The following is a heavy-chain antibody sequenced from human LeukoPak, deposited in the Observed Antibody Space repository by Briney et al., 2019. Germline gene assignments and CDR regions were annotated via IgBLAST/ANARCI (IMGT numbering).Heavy chain of an antibody. CDR1: GGSISSYY. CDR2: IYYSGST. V-gene: IGHV4-59*01. J-gene: IGHJ4*02. CDR3: ARVRRGYSYGLGY. D-gene: IGHD5-18*01. Sequence: SETLSLTCTVSGGSISSYYWSWIRQPPGKGLEWIGYIYYSGSTNYNPSLKSRVTISVDTSKNQFSLKLSSVTAADTAVYYCARVRRGYSYGLGYWGQGTLVTVSS.